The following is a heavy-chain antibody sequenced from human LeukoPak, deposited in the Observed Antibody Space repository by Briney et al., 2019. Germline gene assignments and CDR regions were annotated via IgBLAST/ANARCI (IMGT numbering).Heavy chain of an antibody. V-gene: IGHV4-39*01. CDR1: GGSISSSSYY. J-gene: IGHJ4*02. CDR3: ARTEVWIQLWGY. CDR2: IYYSGST. D-gene: IGHD5-18*01. Sequence: PSETLSLTCTVSGGSISSSSYYWGWIRQPPGRGLEWIGSIYYSGSTYYNPSLKSRVTISVDTSKNQFSLKLSSVTAADTAVYYCARTEVWIQLWGYWGQGTLVTVSS.